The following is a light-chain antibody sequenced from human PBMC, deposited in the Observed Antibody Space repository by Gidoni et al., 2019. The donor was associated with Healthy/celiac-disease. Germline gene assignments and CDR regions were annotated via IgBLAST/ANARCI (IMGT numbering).Light chain of an antibody. CDR1: QSVSSY. J-gene: IGKJ5*01. Sequence: DIVLTQSPATLSLSPGERATLSCRASQSVSSYLAWYHQKPGQAPRLLIYDASNRATGIPARFSGSGSGTDFTLTISSLEPEDFAVYYCQQRSNWPRGITFGQGTRLEIK. CDR2: DAS. CDR3: QQRSNWPRGIT. V-gene: IGKV3-11*01.